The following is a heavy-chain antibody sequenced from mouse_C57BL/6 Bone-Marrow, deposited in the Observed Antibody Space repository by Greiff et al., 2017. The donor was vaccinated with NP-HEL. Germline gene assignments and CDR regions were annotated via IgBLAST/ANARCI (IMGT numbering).Heavy chain of an antibody. Sequence: QVQLQQSGAELVRPGTSVKMSCKASGYTFTNYWIGWAKQRPGHGLEWIGDIYPGGGYTNYNEKFKGKATLTADKSSSTAYMQFSSLTSEDSAIYYCSKTAHASYYLDYWGQGTTLTVSS. V-gene: IGHV1-63*01. CDR2: IYPGGGYT. J-gene: IGHJ2*01. CDR3: SKTAHASYYLDY. CDR1: GYTFTNYW. D-gene: IGHD3-2*02.